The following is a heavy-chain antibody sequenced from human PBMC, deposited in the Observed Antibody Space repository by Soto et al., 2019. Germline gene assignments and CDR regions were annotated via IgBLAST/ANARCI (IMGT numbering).Heavy chain of an antibody. V-gene: IGHV4-39*01. CDR1: GGSISSSSYY. J-gene: IGHJ6*03. CDR3: ARHTNYYGSRSNYYYYMDV. CDR2: IYYSGST. Sequence: PSETLSLTCTVSGGSISSSSYYWGWIRQPPGKGLEWIGSIYYSGSTYYNPSLKSRVTISVDTSKNQFSLKLSSVTAADTAVYYCARHTNYYGSRSNYYYYMDVWGKGTTVTVSS. D-gene: IGHD3-10*01.